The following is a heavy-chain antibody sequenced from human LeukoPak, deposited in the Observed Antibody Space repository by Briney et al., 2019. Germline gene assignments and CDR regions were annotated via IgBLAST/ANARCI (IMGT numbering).Heavy chain of an antibody. J-gene: IGHJ4*02. D-gene: IGHD3-3*01. V-gene: IGHV3-30*02. CDR3: ARAGRRVFGVLIPLSFDY. Sequence: GGSLRLSCAASGFTFSSYGMHWVRQAPGKGLEWVAFIRYDGSNKYYADSVKGRFTISRDNSKNTLYLQMNRLRAEDTAVYYCARAGRRVFGVLIPLSFDYWGQGTLVTVSS. CDR2: IRYDGSNK. CDR1: GFTFSSYG.